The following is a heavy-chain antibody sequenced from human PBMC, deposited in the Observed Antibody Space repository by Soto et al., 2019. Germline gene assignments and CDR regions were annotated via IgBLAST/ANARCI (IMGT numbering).Heavy chain of an antibody. CDR1: GGSISSGGYY. V-gene: IGHV4-31*03. CDR2: IYYSGST. Sequence: SSETLSLTCTVSGGSISSGGYYWSWIRQHPGKGLEWIGYIYYSGSTYYNPSLKSRVTISVDTSKNQFSLKLSSVTAADTAVYYCARASIVVVVAAEYWFDPWGQGTLVTVSS. D-gene: IGHD2-15*01. J-gene: IGHJ5*02. CDR3: ARASIVVVVAAEYWFDP.